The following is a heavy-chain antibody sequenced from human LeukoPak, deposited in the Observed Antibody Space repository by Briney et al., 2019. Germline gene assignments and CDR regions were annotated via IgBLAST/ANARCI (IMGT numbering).Heavy chain of an antibody. CDR1: GGSFSGYY. V-gene: IGHV4-34*01. J-gene: IGHJ1*01. CDR2: MKHSGST. D-gene: IGHD6-19*01. CDR3: ARARSSSGWYGNFQH. Sequence: PSETLSLTCAVYGGSFSGYYWSWIRQPPGKGLEWIGEMKHSGSTNYNPSLKSRVTISVDTSKNQFSLKLSSVTAADTAVYYCARARSSSGWYGNFQHWGQGTLVTVSS.